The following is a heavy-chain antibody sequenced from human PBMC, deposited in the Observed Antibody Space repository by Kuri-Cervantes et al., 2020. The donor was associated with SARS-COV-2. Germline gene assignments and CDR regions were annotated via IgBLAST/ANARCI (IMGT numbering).Heavy chain of an antibody. CDR1: GYILSYYY. CDR2: MNPNSGNT. V-gene: IGHV1-8*02. D-gene: IGHD6-19*01. CDR3: SRSRSIAVAGTFWFDP. J-gene: IGHJ5*02. Sequence: ASVKVSCKASGYILSYYYIHWVRQATGQGLEWMGWMNPNSGNTGYAQKFQGRVTMTRNTSISTAYMELSSLRSEDTAVYYCSRSRSIAVAGTFWFDPWGQGTLVTVSS.